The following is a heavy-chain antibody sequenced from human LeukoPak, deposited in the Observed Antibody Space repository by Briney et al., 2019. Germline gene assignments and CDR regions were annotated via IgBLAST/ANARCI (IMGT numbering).Heavy chain of an antibody. CDR2: ISGSGSTT. CDR3: ARHKWELLDFRYYYYGMDV. Sequence: QSGGSLRLSCAASGFTFSSYIVTWVRQAPGKGLEWVSSISGSGSTTYFADSVKGRFTISRDNSKNTLYLQMNSLRAEDTAVYYCARHKWELLDFRYYYYGMDVWGQGTTVTVSS. J-gene: IGHJ6*02. D-gene: IGHD1-26*01. CDR1: GFTFSSYI. V-gene: IGHV3-23*01.